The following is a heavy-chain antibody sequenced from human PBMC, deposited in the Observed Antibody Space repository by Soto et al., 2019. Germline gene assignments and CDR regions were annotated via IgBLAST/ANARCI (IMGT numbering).Heavy chain of an antibody. D-gene: IGHD4-17*01. CDR3: ARDLHGETTALYDF. J-gene: IGHJ4*02. CDR1: GFTFGGHA. V-gene: IGHV3-30-3*01. CDR2: ISYDGTKK. Sequence: QVQLVESGGGMVQPGRSLRLSCAASGFTFGGHALHWVRQAPGKGLDWVAVISYDGTKKSYADSVTGRFTISRDNSKSTLYLQMNSLRPEDTAVYYCARDLHGETTALYDFLGQGALVTVSS.